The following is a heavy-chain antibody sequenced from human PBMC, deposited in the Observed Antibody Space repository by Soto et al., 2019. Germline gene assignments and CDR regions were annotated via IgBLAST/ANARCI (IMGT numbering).Heavy chain of an antibody. CDR2: ISYDGSNK. CDR3: AKETWSGWYYYYYGMDV. J-gene: IGHJ6*02. Sequence: GGSLRLSCAASGFTFSSYGMHWVRQAPGKGLEWVAVISYDGSNKYYADSVKGRFTISRDNSKNTLYLQMNSLRAEDTAVYYCAKETWSGWYYYYYGMDVWGQGTTVTV. V-gene: IGHV3-30*18. CDR1: GFTFSSYG. D-gene: IGHD3-3*01.